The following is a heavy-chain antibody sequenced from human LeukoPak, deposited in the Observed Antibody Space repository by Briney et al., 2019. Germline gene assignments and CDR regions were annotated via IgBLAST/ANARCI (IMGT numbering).Heavy chain of an antibody. CDR1: GYTFTSYY. J-gene: IGHJ1*01. CDR2: INPSGGNT. CDR3: ARPWYDSSGYYPVEYFQH. V-gene: IGHV1-46*01. D-gene: IGHD3-22*01. Sequence: ASVKVSCKASGYTFTSYYMHWVRQAPGQGLEWMGIINPSGGNTSYAQKFQGRVTMTRDTSTSTVYMELSSLRSEDTAVYYCARPWYDSSGYYPVEYFQHWGQGTLVTVSS.